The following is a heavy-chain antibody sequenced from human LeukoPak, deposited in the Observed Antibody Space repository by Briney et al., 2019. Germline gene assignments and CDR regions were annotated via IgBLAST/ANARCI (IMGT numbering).Heavy chain of an antibody. CDR2: ISGSGGST. CDR3: AKDENHFWSGYYSNYFDP. CDR1: GFTFSSYG. J-gene: IGHJ5*02. D-gene: IGHD3-3*02. Sequence: GGSLRLSCAASGFTFSSYGMSWVRQAPGKGLEWVSAISGSGGSTNYADSVKGRFTISRDNSKNTLYLQMNSLRAEDTAVYYCAKDENHFWSGYYSNYFDPWGQGTLVTVSS. V-gene: IGHV3-23*01.